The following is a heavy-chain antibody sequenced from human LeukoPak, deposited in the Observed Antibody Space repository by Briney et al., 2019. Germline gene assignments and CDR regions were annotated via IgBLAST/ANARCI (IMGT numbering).Heavy chain of an antibody. Sequence: GESLKISCKGSGYSFNTYWIGWVRHMPGKSLEWMGIIYPGDSDTKYSPSFQGQVTISADKSISTAYLQWSSLKASDTAMYYCARPQDFGLTGMNAFDIWGQGTMVTVSS. CDR2: IYPGDSDT. J-gene: IGHJ3*02. CDR3: ARPQDFGLTGMNAFDI. V-gene: IGHV5-51*01. D-gene: IGHD7-27*01. CDR1: GYSFNTYW.